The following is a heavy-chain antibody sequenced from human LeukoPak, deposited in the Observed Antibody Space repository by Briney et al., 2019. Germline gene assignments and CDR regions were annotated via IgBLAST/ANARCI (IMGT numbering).Heavy chain of an antibody. D-gene: IGHD3-22*01. Sequence: GGSLRLSCAASGFTFSNYWMTWVRQAPGKGLECVANIKQDGSQTYYVDSVKGRFTISRDNAKNSLYLQMNSMRVEDTAVYYCARDTPYYYDTSGYVDYWGQGTGVTVSS. CDR2: IKQDGSQT. CDR1: GFTFSNYW. V-gene: IGHV3-7*01. J-gene: IGHJ4*02. CDR3: ARDTPYYYDTSGYVDY.